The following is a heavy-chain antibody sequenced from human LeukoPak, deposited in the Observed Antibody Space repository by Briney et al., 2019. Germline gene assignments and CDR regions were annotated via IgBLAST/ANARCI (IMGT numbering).Heavy chain of an antibody. D-gene: IGHD5-24*01. Sequence: GGSLRLSCAASGFTFSSYSMNWARQAPGKGLEWVSSISSSSSYLYYADSVKGRFAISRDNAKNSLYLQMSSLRAEDTAVYYCARGLKRWLQFGDYYFDYWGQGTLVTVSS. V-gene: IGHV3-21*01. CDR3: ARGLKRWLQFGDYYFDY. J-gene: IGHJ4*02. CDR1: GFTFSSYS. CDR2: ISSSSSYL.